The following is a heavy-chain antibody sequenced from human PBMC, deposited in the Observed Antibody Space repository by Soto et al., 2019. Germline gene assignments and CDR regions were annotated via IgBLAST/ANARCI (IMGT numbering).Heavy chain of an antibody. Sequence: QVQLVESGGGVVQPGRSLRLSCAASGFTFSSYGMHWVRQAPGKGLEWVAVIWYDGSNKYYADSVKGRFTISRDNSKNTLYLQMNSLRAEDTAVYYCARAAIAAAGFSWFDPWGQGPWSPSPQ. V-gene: IGHV3-33*01. CDR3: ARAAIAAAGFSWFDP. CDR1: GFTFSSYG. D-gene: IGHD6-13*01. J-gene: IGHJ5*02. CDR2: IWYDGSNK.